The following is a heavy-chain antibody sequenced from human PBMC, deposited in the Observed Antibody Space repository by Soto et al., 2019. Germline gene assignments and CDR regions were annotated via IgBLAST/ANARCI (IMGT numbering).Heavy chain of an antibody. CDR3: ARDNSLFDFWSGYFSPSRSYYYYGMDV. J-gene: IGHJ6*02. D-gene: IGHD3-3*01. V-gene: IGHV1-18*01. CDR1: GYTFTSYG. CDR2: ISAYNGNT. Sequence: ASVKVSCKASGYTFTSYGISWVRQAPGQGLEWMGWISAYNGNTNYAQKLQGRVTMTTDTSTSTAYMELRSLRSDDTAVYYCARDNSLFDFWSGYFSPSRSYYYYGMDVRGQRTTVTVSS.